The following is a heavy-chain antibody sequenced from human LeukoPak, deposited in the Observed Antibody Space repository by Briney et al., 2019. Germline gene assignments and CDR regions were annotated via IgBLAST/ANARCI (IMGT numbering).Heavy chain of an antibody. CDR1: GGSISSYY. CDR2: IYYSGST. J-gene: IGHJ3*02. V-gene: IGHV4-59*01. D-gene: IGHD5-18*01. CDR3: ASNTAMDNDAFDI. Sequence: SETLSLTCTVSGGSISSYYWSWIRQPPGKGLEWIGYIYYSGSTNYNASLKSRVTISVDTSKNQFSLKLSSVTAADTAVYYCASNTAMDNDAFDIWGQGTMVTVSS.